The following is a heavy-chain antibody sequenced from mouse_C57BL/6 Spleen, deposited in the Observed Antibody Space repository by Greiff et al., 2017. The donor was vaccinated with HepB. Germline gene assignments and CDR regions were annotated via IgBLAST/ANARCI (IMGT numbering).Heavy chain of an antibody. CDR3: ARGGSIYYGNYGAMDY. J-gene: IGHJ4*01. D-gene: IGHD2-1*01. Sequence: VKLMESGPGLVAPSQSLSITCTVSGFSLTSYGVSWVRQPPGKGLEWLGVIWGDGSTNYHSALISRLSISKDNSKSQVFLKLNSLQTDDTATYYCARGGSIYYGNYGAMDYWGQGTSVTVSS. CDR2: IWGDGST. V-gene: IGHV2-3*01. CDR1: GFSLTSYG.